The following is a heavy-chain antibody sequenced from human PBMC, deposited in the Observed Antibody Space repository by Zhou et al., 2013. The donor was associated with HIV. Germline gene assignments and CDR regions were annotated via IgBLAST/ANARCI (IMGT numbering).Heavy chain of an antibody. J-gene: IGHJ4*02. V-gene: IGHV1-2*02. CDR3: AGYGRGYNWLYY. CDR1: EYTFTGYY. Sequence: QVRLVQSGAEVKAPGASVKVSCKSSEYTFTGYYIHWVRQAPGQGLEWMGWINPNTGGTNYAQRFQGRIIMTRDTSINTVYMELTRVKSDDTAVYYCAGYGRGYNWLYYWGQGTLVTVSS. CDR2: INPNTGGT. D-gene: IGHD5-12*01.